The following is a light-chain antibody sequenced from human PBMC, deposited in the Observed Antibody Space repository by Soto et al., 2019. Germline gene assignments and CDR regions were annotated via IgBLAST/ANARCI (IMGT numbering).Light chain of an antibody. Sequence: QSVLTQPASVSGAPGQSITISCTGTNSDVNYVSWHQQHPGKAPKLMIYEVINQSSGVSNRFSGSKSGNTASLTISGLQAEDEADYYCSSSTSSNTFVFGTGTKVTVL. CDR2: EVI. V-gene: IGLV2-14*01. CDR1: NSDVNY. J-gene: IGLJ1*01. CDR3: SSSTSSNTFV.